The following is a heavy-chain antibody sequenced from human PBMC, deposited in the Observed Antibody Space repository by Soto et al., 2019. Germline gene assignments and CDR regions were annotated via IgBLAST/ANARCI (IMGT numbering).Heavy chain of an antibody. CDR3: AIRASYYDSSGYFDY. CDR2: INSDGSST. Sequence: EVQLVESGGGLVQPGGSLRLSCAASGFTFSSYWMHWVRQAPGKGLVWVSRINSDGSSTSYADSVKGRFTISRDNAKNTLYLPMNSLRAEETAVYYCAIRASYYDSSGYFDYWGQGTLVTVSS. J-gene: IGHJ4*02. D-gene: IGHD3-22*01. CDR1: GFTFSSYW. V-gene: IGHV3-74*01.